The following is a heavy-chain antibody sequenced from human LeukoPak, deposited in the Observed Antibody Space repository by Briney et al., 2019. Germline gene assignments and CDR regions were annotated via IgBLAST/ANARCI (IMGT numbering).Heavy chain of an antibody. V-gene: IGHV3-7*01. Sequence: GGSLRLSCATSGFTFSNYWMSWVRQAPGEGLEWVANINQGGSGKYYLDSVKGRFSISRDNAKNSLFLRTDSLRADDTAVYYCARDRRSSAGSDFWGQGTRVTVS. CDR3: ARDRRSSAGSDF. CDR2: INQGGSGK. D-gene: IGHD6-13*01. CDR1: GFTFSNYW. J-gene: IGHJ4*02.